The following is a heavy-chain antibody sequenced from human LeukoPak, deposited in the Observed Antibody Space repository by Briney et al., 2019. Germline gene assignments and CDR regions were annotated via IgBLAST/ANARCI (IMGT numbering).Heavy chain of an antibody. Sequence: ASVKVSCKASGYTFTGYFIHWVRQAPGQGLEWMGGIIPIFDTAHYAQKFQGRVTITADESTSTAYMELSSLRSEDTAVYYCARGYHDSSVDYFDYWGQGTLVTVSS. J-gene: IGHJ4*02. V-gene: IGHV1-69*13. D-gene: IGHD3-22*01. CDR3: ARGYHDSSVDYFDY. CDR1: GYTFTGYF. CDR2: IIPIFDTA.